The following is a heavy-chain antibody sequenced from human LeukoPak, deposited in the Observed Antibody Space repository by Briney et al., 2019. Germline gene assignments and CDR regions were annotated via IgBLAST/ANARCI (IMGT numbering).Heavy chain of an antibody. V-gene: IGHV3-74*01. Sequence: GGSLRLSCAASGHTFSSHWMHWVRHAPGKGLVWVSRITNDGSGTTYADSVKGRFTISRDNAKNSLYLQMDSLRVEDTAFYYCARDLAYSRLDYWGQGMLVTVSS. J-gene: IGHJ4*02. CDR3: ARDLAYSRLDY. CDR1: GHTFSSHW. CDR2: ITNDGSGT. D-gene: IGHD5-18*01.